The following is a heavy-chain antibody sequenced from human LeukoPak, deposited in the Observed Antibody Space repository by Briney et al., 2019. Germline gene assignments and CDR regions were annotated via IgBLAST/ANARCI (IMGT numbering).Heavy chain of an antibody. V-gene: IGHV3-11*01. CDR2: ISDSGRTI. CDR3: ASQYYYAMDV. Sequence: WGSLRLSCAASGFTFSDYYMSWIRQAPGKGLEWVSHISDSGRTIYYADSVKGRFTISRDNAKNSLYLQMNSLRAEDTAVYYCASQYYYAMDVWGQGTTVTVSS. CDR1: GFTFSDYY. J-gene: IGHJ6*02.